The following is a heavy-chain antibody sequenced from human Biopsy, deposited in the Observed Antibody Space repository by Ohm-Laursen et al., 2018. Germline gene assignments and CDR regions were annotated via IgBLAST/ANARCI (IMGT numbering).Heavy chain of an antibody. V-gene: IGHV1-24*01. D-gene: IGHD1-1*01. CDR2: FAPENGKT. Sequence: ASVKVSCKVSGYTLIELSMHWVRQAPGRGLEWMGGFAPENGKTIYAQKFQGRVTMTEDTSTDTAYMELSSLRSEDTAVYYCAADINVWNVNYWGQGTQVTVSS. CDR1: GYTLIELS. CDR3: AADINVWNVNY. J-gene: IGHJ4*02.